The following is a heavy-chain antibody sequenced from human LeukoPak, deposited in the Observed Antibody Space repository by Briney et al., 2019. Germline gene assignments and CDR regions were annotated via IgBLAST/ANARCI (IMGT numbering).Heavy chain of an antibody. CDR1: GGSFSGYY. V-gene: IGHV4-34*01. CDR3: ARQGRWLQATDY. CDR2: INHSGST. D-gene: IGHD5-24*01. J-gene: IGHJ4*02. Sequence: PSETLSLTCAVYGGSFSGYYWSWIRQPPGKGLEWIGEINHSGSTNYNPSLKSRVTISVDTSKNQFSLKLSSVTAADTAVYYCARQGRWLQATDYWGQGTLVTVSS.